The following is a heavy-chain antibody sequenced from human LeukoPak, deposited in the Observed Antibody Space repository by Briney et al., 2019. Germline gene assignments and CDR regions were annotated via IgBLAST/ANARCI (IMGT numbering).Heavy chain of an antibody. CDR2: ISNSGNTI. D-gene: IGHD5-18*01. J-gene: IGHJ4*02. V-gene: IGHV3-48*01. CDR1: GFTFNSYG. Sequence: GGSLRLSCAASGFTFNSYGMNWVRQAPGKGLEWVSYISNSGNTIYYADSVKGRFTISRDGAKNSLFLQMNSLRAENTAVYYCARGYSYGYTYWGQGTLVTVSS. CDR3: ARGYSYGYTY.